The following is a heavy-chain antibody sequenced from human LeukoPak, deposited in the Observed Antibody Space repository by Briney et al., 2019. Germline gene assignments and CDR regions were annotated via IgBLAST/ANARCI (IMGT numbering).Heavy chain of an antibody. CDR2: ITDDGGT. CDR3: ARDLSVGAVDT. V-gene: IGHV3-23*01. J-gene: IGHJ4*02. D-gene: IGHD3-3*01. CDR1: GFAFSSYA. Sequence: GGSLRLSCAASGFAFSSYAMSWVRLAPGKGLEWVSAITDDGGTHYADSVQGRFTISRDNSKNTLYLQMNSLRAEDTAVYYCARDLSVGAVDTGGQGTLVTVSS.